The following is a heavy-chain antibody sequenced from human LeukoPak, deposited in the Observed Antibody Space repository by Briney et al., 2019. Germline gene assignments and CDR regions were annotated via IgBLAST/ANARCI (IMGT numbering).Heavy chain of an antibody. V-gene: IGHV3-23*01. CDR2: TSGSGGST. D-gene: IGHD3-10*01. CDR1: GFTFSSYA. Sequence: PGGSLRLSCAASGFTFSSYAMSWVRQAPGKGLEWVSGTSGSGGSTYYADSVKGRFTISRDNSKNTLYLQMNSLRAEDTAVYYCAKDYYGSGSYRHFDQRGQGTLVTVSS. J-gene: IGHJ4*02. CDR3: AKDYYGSGSYRHFDQ.